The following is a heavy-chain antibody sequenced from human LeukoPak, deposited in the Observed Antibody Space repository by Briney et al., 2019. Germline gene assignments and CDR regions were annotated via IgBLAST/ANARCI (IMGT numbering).Heavy chain of an antibody. CDR2: IYSGGST. CDR1: EFSVGSNY. J-gene: IGHJ3*02. CDR3: AKDEDYVWGSYRYTGGAFDI. V-gene: IGHV3-66*01. D-gene: IGHD3-16*02. Sequence: SGGSLRLSCAASEFSVGSNYMTWVRQAPGKGLEWVSLIYSGGSTYYADSVKGRFTISRDNSKNTLYLQMNSLRAEDTAVYYCAKDEDYVWGSYRYTGGAFDIWGQGTMVTVSS.